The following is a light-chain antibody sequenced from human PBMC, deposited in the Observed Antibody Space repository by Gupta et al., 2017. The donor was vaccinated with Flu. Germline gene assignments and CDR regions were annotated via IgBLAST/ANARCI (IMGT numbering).Light chain of an antibody. J-gene: IGKJ4*01. CDR2: AAS. CDR1: RKIATR. V-gene: IGKV1-12*01. CDR3: LQVYDFPLT. Sequence: IHMTQSASSVSASVADRVTVTCRAGRKIATRLVWYQQKPGEAPKLLIYAASTLQHGVPTRFSGSGSGTDFTLTISSLQPADFATYYCLQVYDFPLTFGGGTRLEI.